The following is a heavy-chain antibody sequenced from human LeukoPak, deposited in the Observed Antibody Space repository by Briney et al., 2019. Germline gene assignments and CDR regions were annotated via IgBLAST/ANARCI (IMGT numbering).Heavy chain of an antibody. D-gene: IGHD6-19*01. CDR3: ARVDLYSSGWYSGSYYFDY. V-gene: IGHV1-46*01. Sequence: ASVKVSCKASGYTFTSYYMHWVRQAHGQGLEWMGIINLSGGSTSYAQKFQGRVTMTRDTSTSTVYMELSSLRSEDTAVYYCARVDLYSSGWYSGSYYFDYWGQGTLDCVSS. CDR2: INLSGGST. J-gene: IGHJ4*02. CDR1: GYTFTSYY.